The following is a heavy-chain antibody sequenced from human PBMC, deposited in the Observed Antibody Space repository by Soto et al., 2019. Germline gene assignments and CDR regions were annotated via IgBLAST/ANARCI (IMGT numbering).Heavy chain of an antibody. CDR2: ISSSSSTI. V-gene: IGHV3-48*02. CDR3: ASGPPIRYSSSSGYYYYYGMDV. D-gene: IGHD6-6*01. Sequence: GGSLRLSCAASGFTFSSYSMNWVRQAPGKGLEWVSYISSSSSTIYYADSVKGRFTISRDNAKNSLYLQMNSLRDEDTAVYYCASGPPIRYSSSSGYYYYYGMDVWGQGTTVTVSS. J-gene: IGHJ6*02. CDR1: GFTFSSYS.